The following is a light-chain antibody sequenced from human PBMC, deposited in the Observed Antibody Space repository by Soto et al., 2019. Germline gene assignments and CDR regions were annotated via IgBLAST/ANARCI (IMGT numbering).Light chain of an antibody. CDR3: QSYDSSLSGWV. J-gene: IGLJ3*02. Sequence: QSVLTQPPSVSGAPGQRVTISCIGSSSNIGAGYDVHWYQQLPGTAPKLLISGNTNRPSGVPDRFSGSKSGTSASLAITGLQAEDDADYYCQSYDSSLSGWVFGGGTKLTVL. V-gene: IGLV1-40*01. CDR1: SSNIGAGYD. CDR2: GNT.